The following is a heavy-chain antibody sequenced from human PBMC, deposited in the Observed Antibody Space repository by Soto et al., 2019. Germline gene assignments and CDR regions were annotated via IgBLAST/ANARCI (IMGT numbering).Heavy chain of an antibody. CDR2: XNHSGXT. CDR3: ARVLFFRRLEFDY. V-gene: IGHV4-34*01. J-gene: IGHJ4*02. Sequence: XXTLSLTCAVYSGSFSGYYWSWIRQPPGKGLEWIGEXNHSGXTNYKPSIKSRXXISVDTSXXKFSMKLRSVTAADTAVYYCARVLFFRRLEFDYWAQGTLVTVSS. CDR1: SGSFSGYY. D-gene: IGHD1-1*01.